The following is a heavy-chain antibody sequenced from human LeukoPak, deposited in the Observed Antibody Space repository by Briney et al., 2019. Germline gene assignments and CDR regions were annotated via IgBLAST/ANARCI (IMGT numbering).Heavy chain of an antibody. J-gene: IGHJ4*02. V-gene: IGHV3-21*01. D-gene: IGHD3-22*01. CDR2: ISSSSSYI. CDR3: ARELGYYDSSGYSLGY. CDR1: GFTFSSYS. Sequence: PGGSLRLSCAASGFTFSSYSMNWVRQAPGKGLEWVSSISSSSSYIYYADSVKGRFTISRDDAKNSLYLQMNSLRAEDTAVYYCARELGYYDSSGYSLGYWGQGTLVTVSS.